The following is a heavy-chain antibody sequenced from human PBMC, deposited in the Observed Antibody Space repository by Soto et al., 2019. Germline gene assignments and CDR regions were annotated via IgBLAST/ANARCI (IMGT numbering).Heavy chain of an antibody. CDR3: AREGLQWLVVLYYFDY. V-gene: IGHV6-1*01. CDR1: GDSVSSNSAA. D-gene: IGHD6-19*01. Sequence: QVQLQQSGPGLVKPSQTLSLTCAISGDSVSSNSAAWNWIRQSPSRGLEWLGRTYYRSKWYNDYAVSVKSRISFNPATSKNQCSLQLNSVTPVDTAVYYCAREGLQWLVVLYYFDYWGQGTLVTVSS. J-gene: IGHJ4*02. CDR2: TYYRSKWYN.